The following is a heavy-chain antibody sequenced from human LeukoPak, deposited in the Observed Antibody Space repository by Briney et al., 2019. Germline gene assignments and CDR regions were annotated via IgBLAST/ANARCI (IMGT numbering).Heavy chain of an antibody. V-gene: IGHV3-23*01. Sequence: GALRLSCAASGFTFSSYGMTWVRQAPGKGLEWVSAISGSDGSTYYADSVKGRFTISRDNSKNSLYLQMNSLRAEDTALYYCAKADRGYCSGGGCYSDYWGQGTLVTVSS. J-gene: IGHJ4*02. CDR2: ISGSDGST. CDR3: AKADRGYCSGGGCYSDY. D-gene: IGHD2-15*01. CDR1: GFTFSSYG.